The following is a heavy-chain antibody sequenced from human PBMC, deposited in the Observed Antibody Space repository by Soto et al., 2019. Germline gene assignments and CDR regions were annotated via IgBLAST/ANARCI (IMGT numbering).Heavy chain of an antibody. J-gene: IGHJ2*01. D-gene: IGHD3-10*01. Sequence: QVQLQESGPGLVKPSQTLSLTCTVSGGSISSGGYYWSWIRQHPGKGLEWIGYIYYSGSTYYNPSLKSRVTISVDTSKNQFSLKLSSVTAADTAVYYCARVPRYYGSGSYHRHWYFDLWGRGTLVTVSS. CDR2: IYYSGST. CDR1: GGSISSGGYY. CDR3: ARVPRYYGSGSYHRHWYFDL. V-gene: IGHV4-31*03.